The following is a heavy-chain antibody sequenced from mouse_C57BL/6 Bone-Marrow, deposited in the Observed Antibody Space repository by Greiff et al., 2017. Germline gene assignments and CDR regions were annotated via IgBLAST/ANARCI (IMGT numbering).Heavy chain of an antibody. J-gene: IGHJ3*01. CDR3: ARWGLLLQGAWFAY. CDR2: IDPSDSYT. Sequence: VQLQQSGAELVKPGASVKLSCKASGYTFTSYWMQWVKQRPGQGLEWIGEIDPSDSYTNYNQKFKGKATLTVDTSSSTAYMQLSSLTSEDSAVYYCARWGLLLQGAWFAYWGQGTLVTVSA. D-gene: IGHD1-1*01. CDR1: GYTFTSYW. V-gene: IGHV1-50*01.